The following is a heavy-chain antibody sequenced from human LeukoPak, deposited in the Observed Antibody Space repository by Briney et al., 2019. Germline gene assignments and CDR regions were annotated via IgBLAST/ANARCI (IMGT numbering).Heavy chain of an antibody. V-gene: IGHV4-34*01. J-gene: IGHJ4*02. D-gene: IGHD1-7*01. CDR1: GGSFSGYY. CDR2: INHSGST. CDR3: ARRGNWNYVLDN. Sequence: PSETLSLTCAVYGGSFSGYYWSWIRQPPGKGLEWIGEINHSGSTNYNPSLKSRVTISVDTSKNQFSLELSSVTAADTAVYYCARRGNWNYVLDNWGQGTLAIVSS.